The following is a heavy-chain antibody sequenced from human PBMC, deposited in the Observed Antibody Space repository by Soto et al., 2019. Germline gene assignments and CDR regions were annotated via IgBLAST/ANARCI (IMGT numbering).Heavy chain of an antibody. Sequence: QVQLMQSGAEVKKPGASVKVSCKASGYPFTTYDINWVRQAPGLGLAWMGWMNPNRTNTGYAEKFQGRVTMTRDTSISTAYMELSSLRYDDTAVYYCVRGGFLSHDHVIIAPATLGFDPWGQGTLVTVSS. D-gene: IGHD2-2*01. V-gene: IGHV1-8*01. J-gene: IGHJ5*02. CDR1: GYPFTTYD. CDR3: VRGGFLSHDHVIIAPATLGFDP. CDR2: MNPNRTNT.